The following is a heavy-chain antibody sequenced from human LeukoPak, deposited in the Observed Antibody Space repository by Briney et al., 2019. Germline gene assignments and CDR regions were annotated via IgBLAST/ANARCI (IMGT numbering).Heavy chain of an antibody. D-gene: IGHD2-21*02. CDR3: AGSIVVVTAIPF. CDR2: IYYSGST. Sequence: SETLSLTCTVSGGSISSSSYYWGWIRQPPGKGLEWIVSIYYSGSTYYNPSLKSRVTISVDTSKNQFSLKLSSVTAADTAVYYCAGSIVVVTAIPFWGQGTLVTVSS. CDR1: GGSISSSSYY. V-gene: IGHV4-39*01. J-gene: IGHJ4*02.